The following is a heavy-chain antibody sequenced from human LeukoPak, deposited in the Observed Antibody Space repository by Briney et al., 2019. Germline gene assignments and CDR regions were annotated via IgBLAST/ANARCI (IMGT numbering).Heavy chain of an antibody. D-gene: IGHD3-3*01. CDR3: AKLGFTIFGVVRGGYYYMDV. J-gene: IGHJ6*03. V-gene: IGHV4-34*01. Sequence: SETLSLTCAVYGGSFSGYYWSWIRQPPGKGLEWIGEINHSGSTNYNPSLKSRVTISVDTSKNQFSLKLSSVTAADTAVYYCAKLGFTIFGVVRGGYYYMDVWGKGTTVTVSS. CDR2: INHSGST. CDR1: GGSFSGYY.